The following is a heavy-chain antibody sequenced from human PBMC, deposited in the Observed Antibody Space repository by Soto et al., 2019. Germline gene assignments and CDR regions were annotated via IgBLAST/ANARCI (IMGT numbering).Heavy chain of an antibody. V-gene: IGHV4-61*03. D-gene: IGHD1-7*01. CDR2: IYQTGST. CDR1: GGSISSGGYY. CDR3: ASRDPGTSVDY. Sequence: SETLSLTCTVSGGSISSGGYYWSWIRQHPGQGLEWIGYIYQTGSTNYNPSLKSRVTISLDTSENHFSLKVTSLTAADTAVYYCASRDPGTSVDYWGQGTLVTGSS. J-gene: IGHJ4*02.